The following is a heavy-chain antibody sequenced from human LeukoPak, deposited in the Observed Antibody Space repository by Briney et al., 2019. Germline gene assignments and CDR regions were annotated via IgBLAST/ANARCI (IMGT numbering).Heavy chain of an antibody. Sequence: PSETLSLTCAVYDGSFSGYYWSWIRQPPGKGMEWIGEINNGGSTNYNPSLKSRVTISVDTSKNQFSLKLSSVTAADTAVYYCARTRRWSTVTTFRGERSGGYFDYWGQGTLVTVSS. J-gene: IGHJ4*02. D-gene: IGHD4-17*01. V-gene: IGHV4-34*01. CDR1: DGSFSGYY. CDR3: ARTRRWSTVTTFRGERSGGYFDY. CDR2: INNGGST.